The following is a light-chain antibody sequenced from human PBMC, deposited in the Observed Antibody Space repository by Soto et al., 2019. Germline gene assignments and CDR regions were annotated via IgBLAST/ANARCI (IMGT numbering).Light chain of an antibody. Sequence: EIQMTQSPSSLSASLGDRFTSTCLASQSISNFLNWVQHKPGNAPKVLISAASTLHSGVPPRLSGSESGQHFTITISSLQPEDSASYYCQQYYNSVLTFGGGTKVDIK. CDR2: AAS. CDR1: QSISNF. J-gene: IGKJ4*01. CDR3: QQYYNSVLT. V-gene: IGKV1-39*01.